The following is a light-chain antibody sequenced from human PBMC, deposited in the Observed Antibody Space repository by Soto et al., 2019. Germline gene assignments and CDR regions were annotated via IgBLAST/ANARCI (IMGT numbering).Light chain of an antibody. V-gene: IGKV1-9*01. CDR2: AAS. Sequence: DIQLTQSPSFLSASVGDTVIITCRASEGISSYLAWYQQKPGKAPKLLIYAASTLQSGVPSRFSGSGSGTEFTLTVSSLQPEDFATYYCQQVNSFPPTFGGGTKVDI. CDR1: EGISSY. J-gene: IGKJ4*01. CDR3: QQVNSFPPT.